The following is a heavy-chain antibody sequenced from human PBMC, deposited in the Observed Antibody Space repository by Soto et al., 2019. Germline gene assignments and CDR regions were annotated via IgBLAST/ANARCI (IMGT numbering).Heavy chain of an antibody. J-gene: IGHJ4*02. CDR2: IDVGSANA. CDR3: ARDLGAQIVDY. D-gene: IGHD1-26*01. Sequence: SVKVSCKTSGFTFSSSAVHWVRQARGHRLQWIGWIDVGSANANYAQMLQERVTISRDVSTSTAYMELSSLRPEDTAVYYCARDLGAQIVDYWGQGTLVTVSS. CDR1: GFTFSSSA. V-gene: IGHV1-58*01.